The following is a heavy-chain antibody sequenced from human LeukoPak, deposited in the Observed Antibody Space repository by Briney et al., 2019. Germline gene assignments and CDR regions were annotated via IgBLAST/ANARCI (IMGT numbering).Heavy chain of an antibody. Sequence: PGGSLRLSCAASGFTFSTYTMHWVRQAPGKGLECVSGISSNGGSTYYANSVKGRFTISRDNSKNAMYLQMGSLRTEDMAVYYCARAGSSWYYFDYWGQGTLVTVSS. J-gene: IGHJ4*02. CDR1: GFTFSTYT. D-gene: IGHD6-13*01. CDR2: ISSNGGST. CDR3: ARAGSSWYYFDY. V-gene: IGHV3-64*01.